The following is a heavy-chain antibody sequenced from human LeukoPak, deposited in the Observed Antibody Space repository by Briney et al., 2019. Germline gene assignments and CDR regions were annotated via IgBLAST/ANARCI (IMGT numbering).Heavy chain of an antibody. CDR1: GGSISSYY. J-gene: IGHJ4*02. V-gene: IGHV4-59*01. CDR3: ARINYFDSSGYFYDDY. CDR2: IYYSGTT. D-gene: IGHD3-22*01. Sequence: PSETLSLTCTVSGGSISSYYWSWIRQPPGKGLEWIGYIYYSGTTNYNPSLKSRVTMSVDTSKKQFSLKLSSVTAADTAVYYCARINYFDSSGYFYDDYWGQGTLVTVSS.